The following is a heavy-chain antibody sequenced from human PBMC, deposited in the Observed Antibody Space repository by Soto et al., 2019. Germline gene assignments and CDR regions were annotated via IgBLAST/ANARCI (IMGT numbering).Heavy chain of an antibody. J-gene: IGHJ5*02. CDR2: IIPIFGTA. CDR1: GGTFSSYA. Sequence: SVKVSCKASGGTFSSYAISWVRQAPGQGLEWMGGIIPIFGTANYAQKFQGRVTITADESTSTAYMELSSLRSEDTAVYYCARDLEGDGPFDELDPWGQGTLVTVSS. CDR3: ARDLEGDGPFDELDP. V-gene: IGHV1-69*13. D-gene: IGHD3-3*01.